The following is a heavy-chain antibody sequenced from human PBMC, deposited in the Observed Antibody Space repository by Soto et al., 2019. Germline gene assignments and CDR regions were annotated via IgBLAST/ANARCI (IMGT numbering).Heavy chain of an antibody. CDR3: ARHISIFRYSYYAMDF. CDR2: IYPGDSDT. D-gene: IGHD3-3*02. J-gene: IGHJ6*02. Sequence: GESLKISCKGSGYTFTDYWIGWVRQLPGKGLEWMGIIYPGDSDTRYSPSFQGHVTITVDKSTSTAYLQWNTLKASDTAMYYCARHISIFRYSYYAMDFWGQGTTVTVSS. CDR1: GYTFTDYW. V-gene: IGHV5-51*01.